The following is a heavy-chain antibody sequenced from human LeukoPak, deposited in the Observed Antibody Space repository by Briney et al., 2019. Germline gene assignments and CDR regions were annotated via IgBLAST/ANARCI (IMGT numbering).Heavy chain of an antibody. V-gene: IGHV1-69*13. CDR3: ARVGPWRVGGGYSSNYYYYGMDV. CDR2: IIPIFGTA. J-gene: IGHJ6*02. CDR1: GGTFSSYA. D-gene: IGHD2-21*01. Sequence: GASVKVSCKASGGTFSSYAISWVRQAPGQGLEWMGGIIPIFGTANYAQKFQGRVTITADESTSTAYMELSSLRSEDTAVYYCARVGPWRVGGGYSSNYYYYGMDVWGQGTTVTVSS.